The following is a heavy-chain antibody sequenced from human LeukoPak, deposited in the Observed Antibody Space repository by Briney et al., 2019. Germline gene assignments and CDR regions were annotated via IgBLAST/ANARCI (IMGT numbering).Heavy chain of an antibody. CDR2: IYTSGST. D-gene: IGHD6-13*01. J-gene: IGHJ4*02. Sequence: SETLTLTCTVSGGSISSYYWSWIRQPPGKGLEWIGYIYTSGSTNYNPSLKSRVTISVDTSKNQFSLKLSSVTAADTAVYYCARHIAAAGTGFDYWGQGTLVTVSS. V-gene: IGHV4-4*09. CDR1: GGSISSYY. CDR3: ARHIAAAGTGFDY.